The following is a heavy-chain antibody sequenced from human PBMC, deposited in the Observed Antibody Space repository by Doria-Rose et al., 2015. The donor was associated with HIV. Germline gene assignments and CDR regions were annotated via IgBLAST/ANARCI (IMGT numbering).Heavy chain of an antibody. J-gene: IGHJ4*02. CDR1: GFTFTSYY. V-gene: IGHV1-46*01. CDR2: INPSDSTT. Sequence: NESGFTFTSYYVPLVRQAPGHGPEWMGIINPSDSTTSYAQKFQGRVTLTRDTSTSTVYMELSSLRSEDSAVYYCARAVRNGWNELEHYWGQGTLVTVSS. D-gene: IGHD1-1*01. CDR3: ARAVRNGWNELEHY.